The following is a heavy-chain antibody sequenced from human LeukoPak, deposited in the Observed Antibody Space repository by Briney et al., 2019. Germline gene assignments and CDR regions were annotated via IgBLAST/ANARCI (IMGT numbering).Heavy chain of an antibody. Sequence: GGSLRLSCAASGFTFSDYYMSWIRQAPGKGLEWVSYISSSSSYTNYADPVKGRFTIPRDNAKNSLYLQMNSLRAEDTAVYYCARTSSGLYYFDYWGQGTLVTVSS. V-gene: IGHV3-11*03. CDR3: ARTSSGLYYFDY. CDR1: GFTFSDYY. J-gene: IGHJ4*02. CDR2: ISSSSSYT. D-gene: IGHD3-22*01.